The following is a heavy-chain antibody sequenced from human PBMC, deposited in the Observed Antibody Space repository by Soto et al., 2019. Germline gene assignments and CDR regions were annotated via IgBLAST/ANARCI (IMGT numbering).Heavy chain of an antibody. CDR3: ARIAVTTPVRGRPIEY. D-gene: IGHD4-4*01. CDR2: IIPIFGTA. V-gene: IGHV1-69*06. Sequence: SVKVSCKASGGTFSSYAISWVRQAPGQGLEWMGGIIPIFGTANYAQKFQVRVTITADKSTSTAYIELSSLRSEDTAVDYCARIAVTTPVRGRPIEYWG. J-gene: IGHJ4*01. CDR1: GGTFSSYA.